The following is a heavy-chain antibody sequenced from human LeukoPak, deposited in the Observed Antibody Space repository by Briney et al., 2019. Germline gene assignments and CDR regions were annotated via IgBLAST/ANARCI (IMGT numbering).Heavy chain of an antibody. D-gene: IGHD3-10*01. CDR1: GFTFDDYT. V-gene: IGHV3-9*01. CDR3: VKDQYYGSGSYYSA. J-gene: IGHJ5*02. Sequence: GGSLRLSCAASGFTFDDYTMHWVRQAPGKALEWVSGISWNSGFIDYADSVKGRFTISRDNAKNSLYLQMNSLKPEDTALYYCVKDQYYGSGSYYSAWGQGTLVTVSS. CDR2: ISWNSGFI.